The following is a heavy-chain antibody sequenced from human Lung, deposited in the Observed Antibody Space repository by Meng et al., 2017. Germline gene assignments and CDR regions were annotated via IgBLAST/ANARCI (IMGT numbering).Heavy chain of an antibody. CDR3: ARGPTTMAHDFDY. J-gene: IGHJ4*02. D-gene: IGHD4-11*01. CDR2: INHSGST. Sequence: VQLKQGGAGLLNPSETLSLTCVVSGGSFSDYYGSWIRQPPGKGLEWIGEINHSGSTNYNPSLESRATISVDTSQNNLSLKLSSVTAADSAVYYCARGPTTMAHDFDYWGQGTLVTVSS. V-gene: IGHV4-34*01. CDR1: GGSFSDYY.